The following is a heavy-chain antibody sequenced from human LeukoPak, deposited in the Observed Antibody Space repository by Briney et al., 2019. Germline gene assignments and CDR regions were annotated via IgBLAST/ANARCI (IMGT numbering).Heavy chain of an antibody. CDR1: GGSISSYY. Sequence: SETLSPTCTVSGGSISSYYWSWIRQPPGKGLEWIGYIYYSGSTNYNPSLKSRVTISVDTSKNQFSLKLSSVTAADTAVYYCATLWGSGSYNPDYWGQGTLVTVSS. CDR3: ATLWGSGSYNPDY. CDR2: IYYSGST. V-gene: IGHV4-59*08. D-gene: IGHD3-10*01. J-gene: IGHJ4*02.